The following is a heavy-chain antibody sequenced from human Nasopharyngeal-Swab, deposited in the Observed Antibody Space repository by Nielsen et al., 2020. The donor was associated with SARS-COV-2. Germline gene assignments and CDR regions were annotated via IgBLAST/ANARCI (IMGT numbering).Heavy chain of an antibody. CDR3: ARDVAGADSA. Sequence: GESLKISCAASGFTFSSYSMNWVRQAPGKGLEWVSYISRSSSTIYYADSVKGRFTISRDNAKNSLYLQMNSLRDEDTAVYYCARDVAGADSAWGPGTLVTVSS. J-gene: IGHJ5*02. D-gene: IGHD2-21*01. CDR1: GFTFSSYS. CDR2: ISRSSSTI. V-gene: IGHV3-48*02.